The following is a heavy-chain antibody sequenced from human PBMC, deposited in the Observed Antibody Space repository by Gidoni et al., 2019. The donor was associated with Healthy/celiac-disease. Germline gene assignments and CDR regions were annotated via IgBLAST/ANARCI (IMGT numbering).Heavy chain of an antibody. CDR1: GFTFRRVA. CDR2: ISYDGSNK. D-gene: IGHD2-2*01. Sequence: QVQLVESGGGVVQPGRSLRAPCQASGFTFRRVALPWVGQAPGKGLEWVAVISYDGSNKYYADSVKGRFTISRDNSKNTLYLQMNSLRAEDTAVYYCASDLTEDIVVVPAAMPALYWGQGTLVTVSS. CDR3: ASDLTEDIVVVPAAMPALY. V-gene: IGHV3-30*03. J-gene: IGHJ4*02.